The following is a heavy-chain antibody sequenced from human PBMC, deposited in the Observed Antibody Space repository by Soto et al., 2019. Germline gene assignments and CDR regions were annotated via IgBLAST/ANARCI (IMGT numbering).Heavy chain of an antibody. CDR3: ARGPYGGNWFDP. Sequence: PSETLSLTCTVSGGSICSGGNHWTWIRQLPGKGLEWIGYISSSGNTYYNPSLKSRSIISVDTSKNQFSLNLTSVTAADTAVYHCARGPYGGNWFDPWGQGILVTVSS. J-gene: IGHJ5*02. CDR2: ISSSGNT. V-gene: IGHV4-31*03. CDR1: GGSICSGGNH. D-gene: IGHD2-8*01.